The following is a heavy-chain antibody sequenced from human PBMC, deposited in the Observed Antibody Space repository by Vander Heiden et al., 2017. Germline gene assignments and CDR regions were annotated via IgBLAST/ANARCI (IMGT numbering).Heavy chain of an antibody. J-gene: IGHJ2*01. V-gene: IGHV4-39*01. CDR1: GGSISSSSYY. D-gene: IGHD2-21*02. CDR2: IYYSGST. CDR3: ARLLGYLGLAYCGGDCPHFDL. Sequence: QLQLQESGPGLVKPSETLSLTCTVPGGSISSSSYYWGWIRQPPGKGREWIGSIYYSGSTYYNPSLKSRVTISVDTSKNQFSLKLSSVTAADTAVYYCARLLGYLGLAYCGGDCPHFDLWGRGTLVTVSS.